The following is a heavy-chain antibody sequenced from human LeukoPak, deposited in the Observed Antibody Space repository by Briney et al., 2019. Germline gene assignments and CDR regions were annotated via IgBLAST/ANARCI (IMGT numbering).Heavy chain of an antibody. J-gene: IGHJ4*02. D-gene: IGHD6-13*01. CDR2: INWNGGST. CDR3: ARDRPGIAAAGTGLDY. CDR1: GFTFDDYG. V-gene: IGHV3-20*04. Sequence: PGGSLRLSCAASGFTFDDYGMSWVRQAPGKGLEWVSGINWNGGSTGYADSVKGRLTISRDNAKNSLYLQMNSLRAEDTALYYCARDRPGIAAAGTGLDYWGQGTLVTVSS.